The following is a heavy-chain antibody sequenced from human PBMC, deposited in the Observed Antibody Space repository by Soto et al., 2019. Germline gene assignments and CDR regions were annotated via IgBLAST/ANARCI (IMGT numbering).Heavy chain of an antibody. J-gene: IGHJ4*02. D-gene: IGHD1-20*01. Sequence: QVQLVESGGGVVQPGRSLRLSCAASGFTFSSYGMHWVRQAPGKGLEWVAVISYDGSNKYYGDSVNGRFTISRDNSKNTLYLQMNSLRAEDTAVYYCAKEGALITGTLDYWGQGTLVTVSS. V-gene: IGHV3-30*18. CDR2: ISYDGSNK. CDR3: AKEGALITGTLDY. CDR1: GFTFSSYG.